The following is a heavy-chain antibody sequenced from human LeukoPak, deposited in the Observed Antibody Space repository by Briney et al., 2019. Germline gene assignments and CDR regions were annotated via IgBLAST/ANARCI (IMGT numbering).Heavy chain of an antibody. CDR3: ARGYSYVTASYFDY. J-gene: IGHJ4*02. CDR1: GGTFSSYA. Sequence: ASVKVSCKASGGTFSSYAISWVRQAPGQGLEWMGRIIPILGIANYAQKFRGRVTITADKSTSTAYMELSSLRSEDTAVYYCARGYSYVTASYFDYWGQGTLVTVSS. V-gene: IGHV1-69*04. D-gene: IGHD5-18*01. CDR2: IIPILGIA.